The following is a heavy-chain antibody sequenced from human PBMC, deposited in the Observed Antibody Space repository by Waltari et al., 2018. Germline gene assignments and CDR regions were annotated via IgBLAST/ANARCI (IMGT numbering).Heavy chain of an antibody. J-gene: IGHJ6*02. CDR3: ARAAYDYYGSGSYYNMDV. D-gene: IGHD3-10*01. CDR1: GYTFTGYY. Sequence: QVQLVQSGAEVKKPGASVKVSCKASGYTFTGYYMHWVRQAPGQGLEWMGRINPNSGGTNYAQKFQGRVTMTRDTSISTAYMELSRLRSDDTAVYYCARAAYDYYGSGSYYNMDVWGQGTTVTVSS. V-gene: IGHV1-2*06. CDR2: INPNSGGT.